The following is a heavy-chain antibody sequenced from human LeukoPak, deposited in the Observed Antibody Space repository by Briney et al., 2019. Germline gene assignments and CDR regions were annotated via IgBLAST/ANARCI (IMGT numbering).Heavy chain of an antibody. CDR2: ISYDGSNK. CDR1: GFTFSSYG. Sequence: PGGSLRLSCAASGFTFSSYGMHWVRQAPGKGLEWVAVISYDGSNKYYADSVKGRFTISRDNSKNTLYLQVNSLRAEDTAVYYCAKSRWPTVTSYYFDYWGQGTLVAVSS. J-gene: IGHJ4*02. V-gene: IGHV3-30*18. D-gene: IGHD4-17*01. CDR3: AKSRWPTVTSYYFDY.